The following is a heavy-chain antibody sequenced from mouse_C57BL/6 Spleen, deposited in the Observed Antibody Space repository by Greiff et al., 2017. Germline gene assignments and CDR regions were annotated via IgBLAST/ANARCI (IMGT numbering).Heavy chain of an antibody. D-gene: IGHD1-1*01. CDR3: ARPTTVVAPYFDY. CDR1: GYTFTSYW. J-gene: IGHJ2*01. CDR2: IHPNSGST. Sequence: QVQLQQSGAELVKPGASVKLSCKASGYTFTSYWMHWVKQRPGQGLEWIGMIHPNSGSTNYNEKFKSKATLTVDKSSSTAYMQLSSLTSEDSAVYYCARPTTVVAPYFDYWGQGTTLTVSS. V-gene: IGHV1-64*01.